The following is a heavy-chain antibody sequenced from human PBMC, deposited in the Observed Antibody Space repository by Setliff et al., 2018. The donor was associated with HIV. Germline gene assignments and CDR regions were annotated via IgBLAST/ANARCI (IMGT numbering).Heavy chain of an antibody. CDR3: ARMGNSYDSSGSYDYFDY. J-gene: IGHJ4*02. CDR2: IYYSGST. V-gene: IGHV4-39*07. D-gene: IGHD3-22*01. Sequence: PSETLSLTCTVSGGSISSSSYYWGWIRQPPGKGLEWIGSIYYSGSTYYNPSLRSRVTMSIDTSKNQFFLKLSSVTALDTATYYCARMGNSYDSSGSYDYFDYWGQGTLVTVSS. CDR1: GGSISSSSYY.